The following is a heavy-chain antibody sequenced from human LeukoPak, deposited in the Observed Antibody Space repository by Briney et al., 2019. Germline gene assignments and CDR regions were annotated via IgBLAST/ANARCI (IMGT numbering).Heavy chain of an antibody. J-gene: IGHJ4*02. V-gene: IGHV1-18*01. CDR3: ARDNLHFDSSGYYDY. Sequence: ASVKVSCKASGYTFTSYGISWVRQAPGQGLEWMGWICAYNGNTNYAQKLQGRVTMTTDTSTSTAYMELRSLRSDDTAVYYCARDNLHFDSSGYYDYWGQGTLVTVSS. D-gene: IGHD3-22*01. CDR1: GYTFTSYG. CDR2: ICAYNGNT.